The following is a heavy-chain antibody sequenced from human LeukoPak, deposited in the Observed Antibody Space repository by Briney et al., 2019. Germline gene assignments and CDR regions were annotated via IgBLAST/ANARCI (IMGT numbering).Heavy chain of an antibody. Sequence: GGSLRLSCAASGFTFSSYGMHWVRQAPGKGLEWVAVISYDGSNKYHADSVKGRFTISRDNSKNTLYLQMNSLRAEDTAVYYCARAVDTAMIPETSMDVWGQGTTVTVSS. CDR2: ISYDGSNK. J-gene: IGHJ6*02. CDR3: ARAVDTAMIPETSMDV. D-gene: IGHD5-18*01. CDR1: GFTFSSYG. V-gene: IGHV3-30*03.